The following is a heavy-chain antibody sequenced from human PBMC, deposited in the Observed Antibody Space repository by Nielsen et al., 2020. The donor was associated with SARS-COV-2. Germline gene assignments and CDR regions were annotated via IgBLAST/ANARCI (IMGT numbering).Heavy chain of an antibody. J-gene: IGHJ3*02. CDR2: INHSGST. CDR3: ARRGFFDI. D-gene: IGHD3-10*01. V-gene: IGHV4-34*01. CDR1: GGSFSGYY. Sequence: GSLRLSCAVYGGSFSGYYWSWIRQPPGKGLEWIGEINHSGSTNYNPSLKSRVTISVDTSKNQFSLKLSSVTAADTAVYYCARRGFFDIWGQGTMVTVSS.